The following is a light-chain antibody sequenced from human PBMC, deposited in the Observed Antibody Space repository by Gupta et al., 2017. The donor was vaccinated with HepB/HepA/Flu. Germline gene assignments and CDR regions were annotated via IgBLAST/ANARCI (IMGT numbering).Light chain of an antibody. V-gene: IGKV3-20*01. CDR2: AAY. Sequence: EIVLTQSPGTLSLSPGERATLSCRVGQIVNSRDLAWYQQRRGQAPRVLIYAAYSRATGIPDTCSGSGGGTDFTFTMNTREPEDFAVYYCQRLNSLHPRYTFGEGTKVEI. CDR1: QIVNSRD. CDR3: QRLNSLHPRYT. J-gene: IGKJ2*01.